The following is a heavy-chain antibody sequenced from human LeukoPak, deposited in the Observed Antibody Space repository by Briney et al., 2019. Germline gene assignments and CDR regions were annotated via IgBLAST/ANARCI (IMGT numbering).Heavy chain of an antibody. J-gene: IGHJ5*02. CDR2: ISGSGGST. CDR1: GFTFSSYA. CDR3: AKDPIVVVVAGNWFDP. D-gene: IGHD2-15*01. V-gene: IGHV3-23*01. Sequence: PGGSLRLSCAASGFTFSSYAMSWFRQAPGKGLEWVSAISGSGGSTYYADSVKGRFTISRDNSKNTLYLQMNSLRAEDTAVYYCAKDPIVVVVAGNWFDPWGQGTLVTVSS.